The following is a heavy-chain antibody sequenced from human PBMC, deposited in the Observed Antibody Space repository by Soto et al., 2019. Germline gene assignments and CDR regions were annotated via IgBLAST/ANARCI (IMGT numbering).Heavy chain of an antibody. D-gene: IGHD4-4*01. Sequence: PSETLSLTCTVSGGSISSHYWSWIRQPPGKGLEWIGYIYYSGSTNYNPSLKSRVTISVDTSKNQFSLKLSSVTAEDTAVYYCAKTPKLYYSNHIPHYYYYMDVWGKGTTVTVS. CDR2: IYYSGST. CDR3: AKTPKLYYSNHIPHYYYYMDV. CDR1: GGSISSHY. V-gene: IGHV4-59*11. J-gene: IGHJ6*03.